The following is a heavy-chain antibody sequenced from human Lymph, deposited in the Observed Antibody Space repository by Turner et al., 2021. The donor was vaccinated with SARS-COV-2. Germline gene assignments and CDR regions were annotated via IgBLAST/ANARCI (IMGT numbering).Heavy chain of an antibody. CDR3: AKGRRFGMDV. J-gene: IGHJ6*02. Sequence: EVQLVESGGGLVQPGRSLRLSCAASGFTFDENVIHWVRQAPGKGLEWVSGISWNSGSIGYADSVKGRFTISRDNAKNSLYLQMNSLRAEDTALYYCAKGRRFGMDVWGQGTTVTVSS. CDR2: ISWNSGSI. V-gene: IGHV3-9*01. CDR1: GFTFDENV.